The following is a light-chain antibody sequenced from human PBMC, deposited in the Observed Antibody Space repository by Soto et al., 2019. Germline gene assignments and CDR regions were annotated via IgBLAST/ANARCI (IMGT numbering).Light chain of an antibody. CDR3: QQYDRSPNT. J-gene: IGKJ2*01. CDR1: QTVSSSY. V-gene: IGKV3-20*01. Sequence: EIVLTQSPGTLSLSPGERATLSCRASQTVSSSYLAWYQQKPGQAPRLLIYGASIRATGIPDRFSGSGSGTDFTLTINRLEPEDFAVFYCQQYDRSPNTFGQGTKLEIK. CDR2: GAS.